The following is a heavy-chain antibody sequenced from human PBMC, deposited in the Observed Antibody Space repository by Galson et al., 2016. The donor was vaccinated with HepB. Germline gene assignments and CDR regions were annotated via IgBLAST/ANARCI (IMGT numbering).Heavy chain of an antibody. D-gene: IGHD6-13*01. V-gene: IGHV1-2*02. CDR3: ARDLLRSSNSWYRTVGWFDP. CDR1: GYTFTGYY. J-gene: IGHJ5*02. CDR2: INPNSGGT. Sequence: SVKVSCKASGYTFTGYYIHWVRQAPGQGLEWMGWINPNSGGTNYAQKFQGRVTMTRDTSISTAYMELSRLRSDDTAVYYCARDLLRSSNSWYRTVGWFDPWGQGTLVTVSS.